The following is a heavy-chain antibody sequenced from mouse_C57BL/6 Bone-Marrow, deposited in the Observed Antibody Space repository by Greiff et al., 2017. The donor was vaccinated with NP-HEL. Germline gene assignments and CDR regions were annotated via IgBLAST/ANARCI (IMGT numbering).Heavy chain of an antibody. Sequence: VKLMESGAELVRPGTSVKVSCKASGYAFTNYLIEWVKQRPGQGLEWIGVINPGSGGTNYNEKFKGKATLTADKSSSTAYMQLSSLTSEDSAVYFCARRGVVANYYAMDYWGQGTSVTVSS. CDR1: GYAFTNYL. CDR3: ARRGVVANYYAMDY. J-gene: IGHJ4*01. V-gene: IGHV1-54*01. CDR2: INPGSGGT. D-gene: IGHD1-1*01.